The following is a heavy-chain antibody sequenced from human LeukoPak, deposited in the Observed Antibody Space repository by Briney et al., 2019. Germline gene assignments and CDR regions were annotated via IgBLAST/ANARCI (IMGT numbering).Heavy chain of an antibody. CDR3: ARAPSGKGVSYYYYYYMDA. CDR1: GFTFSSYT. D-gene: IGHD3-10*01. CDR2: ISSSSSYI. Sequence: GGSLRLSCAASGFTFSSYTMNWVRQAPGKGLEWVSSISSSSSYIYYADSVKGRFTISRDNAKNSLYLQMNSLRAEDTAVYYCARAPSGKGVSYYYYYYMDAWGKGTTVTVSS. J-gene: IGHJ6*03. V-gene: IGHV3-21*01.